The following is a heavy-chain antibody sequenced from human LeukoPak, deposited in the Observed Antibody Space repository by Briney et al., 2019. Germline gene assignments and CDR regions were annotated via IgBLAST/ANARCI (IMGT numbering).Heavy chain of an antibody. CDR3: ARGQRRGIVVVPAAIRSFDY. Sequence: PSETLSLXCAVYGGSFSGYYWSWIRQPPGKGLEWIGEINHSRSTNYNPSLKSRVTISVDTSKNQFSLKLSSVTAADTAVYYCARGQRRGIVVVPAAIRSFDYWGQGTLVTVSS. D-gene: IGHD2-2*02. J-gene: IGHJ4*02. CDR1: GGSFSGYY. CDR2: INHSRST. V-gene: IGHV4-34*01.